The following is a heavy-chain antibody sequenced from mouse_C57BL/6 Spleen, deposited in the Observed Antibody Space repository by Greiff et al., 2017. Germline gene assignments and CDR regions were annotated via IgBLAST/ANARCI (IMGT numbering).Heavy chain of an antibody. V-gene: IGHV1-69*01. Sequence: VQLQQPGTELVKPGASVKLSCKASGYTFTSYWMHWVKQRPGQGLEWIGEIDPSDSYTNYNQKFKGKSTLTVDKSSSTAYMQLSSLTSEDSAVYYCARGGLYAMDYWGQGTSVTVSS. J-gene: IGHJ4*01. CDR3: ARGGLYAMDY. CDR2: IDPSDSYT. CDR1: GYTFTSYW.